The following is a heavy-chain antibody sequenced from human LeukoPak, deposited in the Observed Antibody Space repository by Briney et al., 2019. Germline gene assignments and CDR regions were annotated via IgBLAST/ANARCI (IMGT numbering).Heavy chain of an antibody. Sequence: GGSLRLSCTASGFTFNSVWMTWVRQAPGKGLEWVGRIKSRTDGETGDYAAPVKGRFIISRDDSENTLYLQMNSLKTEDTAVYYCTTVHGAGPVNFDHWGQGSLVTVSS. J-gene: IGHJ4*02. CDR1: GFTFNSVW. CDR3: TTVHGAGPVNFDH. CDR2: IKSRTDGETG. D-gene: IGHD3-16*01. V-gene: IGHV3-15*01.